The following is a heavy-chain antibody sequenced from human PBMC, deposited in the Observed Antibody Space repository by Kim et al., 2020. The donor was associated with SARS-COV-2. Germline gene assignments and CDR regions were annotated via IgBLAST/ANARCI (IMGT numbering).Heavy chain of an antibody. D-gene: IGHD3-22*01. CDR1: GFTFSSCT. CDR3: AREIFCDSSAYFYYYAMDV. CDR2: ISYDGSNK. V-gene: IGHV3-30*04. J-gene: IGHJ6*02. Sequence: GGSLRLSCAASGFTFSSCTMHWVRQAPGKGLDWVALISYDGSNKYYVDSVKGRFTISRDNSKKTLYLEMNSLRVEDTAGYYCAREIFCDSSAYFYYYAMDVWGQGTTVTVSS.